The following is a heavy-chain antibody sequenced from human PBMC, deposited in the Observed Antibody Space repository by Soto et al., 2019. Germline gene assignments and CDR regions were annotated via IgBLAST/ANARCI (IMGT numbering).Heavy chain of an antibody. CDR1: GFTFSSYG. CDR3: ASEEQLAFDY. V-gene: IGHV3-33*01. Sequence: QVQLVESGGGVVQPGRSLRLSCAASGFTFSSYGMHWVRQAPGKGLEWVAVIWYDGSNKYYADSVKGRFTISRDNSKNTLYLQMNSLRAEDAAVYYCASEEQLAFDYWGQGTLVTVSS. CDR2: IWYDGSNK. J-gene: IGHJ4*02. D-gene: IGHD6-13*01.